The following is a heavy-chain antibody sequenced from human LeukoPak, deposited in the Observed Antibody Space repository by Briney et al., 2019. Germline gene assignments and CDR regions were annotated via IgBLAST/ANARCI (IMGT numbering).Heavy chain of an antibody. CDR3: ARDSHYSTSSPYYYYYTNV. D-gene: IGHD6-6*01. CDR2: IYYNGDT. Sequence: TSETLSLTCSVSGGSISSSSYYWGWIRQPPGKGLEWIGTIYYNGDTYYNPSLKSRVTVSIDTSKNQFSLKLSSVTVADTAVYYCARDSHYSTSSPYYYYYTNVWGEGTTVIVSS. CDR1: GGSISSSSYY. V-gene: IGHV4-39*07. J-gene: IGHJ6*03.